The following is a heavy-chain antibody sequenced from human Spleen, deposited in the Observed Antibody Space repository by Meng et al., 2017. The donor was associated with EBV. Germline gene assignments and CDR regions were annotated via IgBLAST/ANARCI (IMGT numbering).Heavy chain of an antibody. V-gene: IGHV4-4*02. CDR1: GGSISSSNW. Sequence: GPLEEWGPGLVEPSGTLPLTCAVSGGSISSSNWWIWVRQSPGKGLEWIGEIYHTGSANYNPSLKSRVTISVDKSKNQFSLNLSSVTAADTAVYYCARGMVAAASLDWWGQGTLVTVSS. CDR2: IYHTGSA. J-gene: IGHJ4*02. D-gene: IGHD2-2*01. CDR3: ARGMVAAASLDW.